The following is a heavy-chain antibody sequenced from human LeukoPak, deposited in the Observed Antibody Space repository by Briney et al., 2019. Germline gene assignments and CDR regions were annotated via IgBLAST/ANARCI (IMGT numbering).Heavy chain of an antibody. CDR1: GYTLTELS. V-gene: IGHV1-24*01. J-gene: IGHJ4*02. CDR2: FDPEDGET. D-gene: IGHD5-18*01. Sequence: ASVTVSCKVSGYTLTELSMHWVRQAPGKGLEWMGGFDPEDGETIYAQKFQGRVTMTEDTSTDTAYMELSSLRSQDTAVYYCHARGYSYGTIDYWGQGTLVTVSS. CDR3: HARGYSYGTIDY.